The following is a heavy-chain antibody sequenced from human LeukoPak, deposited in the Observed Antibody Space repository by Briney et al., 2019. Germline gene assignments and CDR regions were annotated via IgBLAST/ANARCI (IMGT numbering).Heavy chain of an antibody. Sequence: PSETLSLTCTVSGVSISSSNSYWGRIRQPPGKGLEWIGSIYYSGNTYYNASLKSQVSISIDTSKNQFSLRLTSVTVADTAVYYCARQTGSGLFILPGGQGTLVTVSS. CDR3: ARQTGSGLFILP. V-gene: IGHV4-39*01. CDR1: GVSISSSNSY. D-gene: IGHD3/OR15-3a*01. CDR2: IYYSGNT. J-gene: IGHJ4*02.